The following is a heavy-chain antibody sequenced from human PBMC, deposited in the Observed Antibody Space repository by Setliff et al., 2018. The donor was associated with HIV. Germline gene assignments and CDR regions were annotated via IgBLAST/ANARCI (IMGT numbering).Heavy chain of an antibody. D-gene: IGHD2-2*01. CDR1: GFTFSNYE. CDR3: ARAQYQLLEPPTYNWFDP. CDR2: ISSSGNTI. Sequence: LSLSCAASGFTFSNYEMNWVRQAPGKGLEWVSYISSSGNTIYYDYADSVKGRFTVSRDNAKNSLYLQMNSLRAEDTAVYYCARAQYQLLEPPTYNWFDPWGQGTLVTVSS. J-gene: IGHJ5*02. V-gene: IGHV3-48*03.